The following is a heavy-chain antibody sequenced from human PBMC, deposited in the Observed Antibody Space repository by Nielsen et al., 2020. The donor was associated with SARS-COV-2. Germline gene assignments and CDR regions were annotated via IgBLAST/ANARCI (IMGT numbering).Heavy chain of an antibody. Sequence: GGSLRLSCAASGFTFSDYYMSWIRQAPGKGLEWVSYISSSSRTIFYADPVKGRFTISRDNANNSLYLQMNSLRAEDTAVYYCASPGSDVDYWGQGTLVTVSS. J-gene: IGHJ4*02. CDR3: ASPGSDVDY. CDR1: GFTFSDYY. V-gene: IGHV3-11*04. CDR2: ISSSSRTI. D-gene: IGHD6-6*01.